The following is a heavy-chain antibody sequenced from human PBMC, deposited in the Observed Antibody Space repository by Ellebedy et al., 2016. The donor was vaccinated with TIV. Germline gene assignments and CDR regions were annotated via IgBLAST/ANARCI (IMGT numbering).Heavy chain of an antibody. Sequence: GESLKISCAASGFTFSNYCMSWVRQAPGKGLEWVANIKQGGSDIHYADSVKGRFTISRDNAKSSLYLQMNSLRAEDTAVYYCAREANIYATSGYYFDYWGQGTLVTVSS. J-gene: IGHJ4*02. CDR2: IKQGGSDI. CDR3: AREANIYATSGYYFDY. V-gene: IGHV3-7*01. CDR1: GFTFSNYC. D-gene: IGHD3-22*01.